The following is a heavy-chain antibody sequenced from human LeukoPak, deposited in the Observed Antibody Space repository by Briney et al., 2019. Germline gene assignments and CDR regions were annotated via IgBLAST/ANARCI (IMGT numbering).Heavy chain of an antibody. V-gene: IGHV5-51*01. CDR3: ARQSRLGYYFDY. D-gene: IGHD7-27*01. CDR2: IYPGDSDT. CDR1: GYSFTTYW. Sequence: GESLQISCQGSGYSFTTYWIGWVRQMPGKGLEWMGIIYPGDSDTRYSPSFQGQVTISADKSISTAYLQWSSLKASDTAMYYCARQSRLGYYFDYWGQGTLATVSS. J-gene: IGHJ4*02.